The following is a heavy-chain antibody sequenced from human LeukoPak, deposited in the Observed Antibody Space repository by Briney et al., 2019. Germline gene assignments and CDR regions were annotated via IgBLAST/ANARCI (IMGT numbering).Heavy chain of an antibody. D-gene: IGHD3-16*02. V-gene: IGHV4-39*01. J-gene: IGHJ6*03. Sequence: PSETLSLTCTVSGGSISSSSYYWGWIRQPPGKGLEWIGSIYYSGSTYYNPSLKSRVTISVDTSKNQFSLKLSSVTAADTAVYYCARRPASLYDYVWGSYRPAGYMDVWGKGTTVTVSS. CDR3: ARRPASLYDYVWGSYRPAGYMDV. CDR1: GGSISSSSYY. CDR2: IYYSGST.